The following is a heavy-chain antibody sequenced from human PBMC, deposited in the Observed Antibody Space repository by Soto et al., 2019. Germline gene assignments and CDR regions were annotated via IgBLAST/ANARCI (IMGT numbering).Heavy chain of an antibody. CDR2: IYPGDSHA. CDR3: ARPYSGGPNDPFDV. Sequence: PGESLKISCNGSGHSFTNYCIGWVLQMPGKGLEWMGIIYPGDSHAIYSPSFQGQVTMSADKSISTAYLQWSSLKASDTAMYYCARPYSGGPNDPFDVWGQGTMVTVSS. D-gene: IGHD1-26*01. J-gene: IGHJ3*01. CDR1: GHSFTNYC. V-gene: IGHV5-51*01.